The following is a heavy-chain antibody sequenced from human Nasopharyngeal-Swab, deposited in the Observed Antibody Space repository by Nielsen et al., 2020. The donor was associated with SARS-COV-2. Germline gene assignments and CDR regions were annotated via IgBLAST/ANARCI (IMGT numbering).Heavy chain of an antibody. V-gene: IGHV1-18*01. CDR2: ISAYNGNT. CDR3: ARALDYVWGSYRHNWFDP. D-gene: IGHD3-16*02. J-gene: IGHJ5*02. CDR1: GYTITSYG. Sequence: ASVKVSCKAAGYTITSYGISWVRQAPGQGLEWMGWISAYNGNTNYAQKLQGRVTMTTDTSTSTAYMELRSLRSDDTAVYYCARALDYVWGSYRHNWFDPWGQGTLVTVSS.